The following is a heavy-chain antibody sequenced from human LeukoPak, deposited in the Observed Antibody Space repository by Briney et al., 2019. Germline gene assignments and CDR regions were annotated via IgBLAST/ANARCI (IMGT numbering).Heavy chain of an antibody. Sequence: SETLSLTCTVSGGSISSYYWSWIRQPPGKGLEWIGYTYYSGSTNYNPSLKSRVTISVDTSKNQFSLKLSSVTAADTAVYYCARADDYGGNVGFDIWGQGTMVTVSS. J-gene: IGHJ3*02. CDR2: TYYSGST. CDR1: GGSISSYY. V-gene: IGHV4-59*01. CDR3: ARADDYGGNVGFDI. D-gene: IGHD4-23*01.